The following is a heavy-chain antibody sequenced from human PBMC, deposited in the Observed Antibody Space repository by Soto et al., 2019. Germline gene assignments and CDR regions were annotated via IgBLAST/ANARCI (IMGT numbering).Heavy chain of an antibody. D-gene: IGHD1-1*01. J-gene: IGHJ5*02. CDR1: GGSISSSSYY. Sequence: SETLSLTCTVSGGSISSSSYYWGWIRQPPGKGLEWIGSIYYSGSTYYNPSLKSRVTISVDTSKNQFSLKLSSVTAADTAVYYCARPGHPNWNDFMGWFDPWGQGTLVTVSS. CDR2: IYYSGST. V-gene: IGHV4-39*01. CDR3: ARPGHPNWNDFMGWFDP.